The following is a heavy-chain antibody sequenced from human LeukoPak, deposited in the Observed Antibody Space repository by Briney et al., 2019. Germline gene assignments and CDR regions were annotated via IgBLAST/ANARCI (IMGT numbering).Heavy chain of an antibody. V-gene: IGHV4-4*02. CDR3: SGESGAFCPFGY. CDR1: GGSTSSSNW. J-gene: IGHJ4*02. CDR2: VSLTGET. D-gene: IGHD1-26*01. Sequence: SETLSLTCGVSGGSTSSSNWWSWVRQPPGQGLEWIGEVSLTGETNYNPSLNGRVTMSLDGSRNQLSLTLTSVTAADTAIYYCSGESGAFCPFGYWGQGTLVIVPP.